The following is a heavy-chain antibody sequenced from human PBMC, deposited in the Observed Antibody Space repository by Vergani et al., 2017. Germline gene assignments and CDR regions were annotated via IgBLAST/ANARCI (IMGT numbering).Heavy chain of an antibody. Sequence: QVQLQQWGAGLLKPSETLSLTCAVYGGSFSGYYWSWIRQPPGKGLEWIGEINHSGSTNYNPSLKSRVTISVDTSKNQFSLKLSSVTAADTAVYYCARGPGEDGYTEGVDYWGQGTLVTVSS. V-gene: IGHV4-34*01. CDR1: GGSFSGYY. D-gene: IGHD5-24*01. J-gene: IGHJ4*02. CDR2: INHSGST. CDR3: ARGPGEDGYTEGVDY.